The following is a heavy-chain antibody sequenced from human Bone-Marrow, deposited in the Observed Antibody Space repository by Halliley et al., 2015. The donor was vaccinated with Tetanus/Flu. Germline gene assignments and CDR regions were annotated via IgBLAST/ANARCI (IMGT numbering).Heavy chain of an antibody. CDR1: GGSISSGDYY. CDR2: IFYSGST. Sequence: TLSLTCTVSGGSISSGDYYWSWIRQHPGKGLEWIGNIFYSGSTYYNPSLKSRLTISVVTSKNQFSLKLSSVTAADTAVYYCARAIVVLTANYFDYWGQGTLVTVSS. D-gene: IGHD2-21*02. V-gene: IGHV4-31*03. J-gene: IGHJ4*02. CDR3: ARAIVVLTANYFDY.